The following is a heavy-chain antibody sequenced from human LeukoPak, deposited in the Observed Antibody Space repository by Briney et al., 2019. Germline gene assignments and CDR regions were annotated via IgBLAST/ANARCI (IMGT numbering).Heavy chain of an antibody. V-gene: IGHV1-69*01. D-gene: IGHD2-2*01. CDR3: ARDKGYCSSTSCRQYYYYMDV. J-gene: IGHJ6*03. CDR1: GGTFSSYA. Sequence: WASVKVSCKASGGTFSSYAISWVRQAPGQGLEWMGGIIPIFGTANYAQKFQGRVTITADESTSTAYMELSSLRSEDTAVYYCARDKGYCSSTSCRQYYYYMDVWGKGTTVTVSS. CDR2: IIPIFGTA.